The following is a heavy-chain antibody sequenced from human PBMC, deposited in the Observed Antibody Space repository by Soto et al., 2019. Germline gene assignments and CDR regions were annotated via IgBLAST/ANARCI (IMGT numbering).Heavy chain of an antibody. CDR2: IWYDGSNK. CDR1: GFTFSSYG. J-gene: IGHJ6*02. V-gene: IGHV3-33*01. D-gene: IGHD3-22*01. Sequence: GGSLRLCCAASGFTFSSYGMHWVRQAPGKGLEWVAVIWYDGSNKYYADSVKGRFTISRDNSKNTLYLQMNSLRAEDTAVYYCARDGHDSSGYSAPDGMDVWGQGTTVTVSS. CDR3: ARDGHDSSGYSAPDGMDV.